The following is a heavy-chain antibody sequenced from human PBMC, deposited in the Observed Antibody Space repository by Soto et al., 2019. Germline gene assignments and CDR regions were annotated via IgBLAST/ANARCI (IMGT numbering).Heavy chain of an antibody. CDR1: GFIFSSYG. CDR3: AKSGAIPLYYMDV. V-gene: IGHV3-23*01. CDR2: ISDSGGRT. D-gene: IGHD3-10*01. Sequence: EVQLLESGGGLVQAGGSLRLSCAASGFIFSSYGMNWVRQAPGKGLEWVSSISDSGGRTYYADSVKGRFTVSRDNSKDTLYLQVSSLRAEDTAVYYCAKSGAIPLYYMDVWGKGTTVTVYS. J-gene: IGHJ6*03.